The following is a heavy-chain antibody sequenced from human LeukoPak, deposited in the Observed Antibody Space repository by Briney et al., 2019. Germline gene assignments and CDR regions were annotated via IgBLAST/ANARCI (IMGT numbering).Heavy chain of an antibody. CDR2: IIASSGST. Sequence: GGSLRLSCAASRFSFNNYAMGWVRQAPGKGLEWVSIIIASSGSTFYADSVKGRFTISRDNSKNTLYLQMNSLRVEDTAVYYCVKGGYDFVEVAYFDFWGQGTLVTVSS. CDR3: VKGGYDFVEVAYFDF. V-gene: IGHV3-23*01. J-gene: IGHJ4*02. CDR1: RFSFNNYA. D-gene: IGHD5-12*01.